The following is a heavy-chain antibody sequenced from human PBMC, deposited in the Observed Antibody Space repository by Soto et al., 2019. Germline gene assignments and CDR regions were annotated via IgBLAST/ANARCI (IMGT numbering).Heavy chain of an antibody. CDR3: ARVPSSDYYDSVGYYFDY. CDR2: IYYSGGS. D-gene: IGHD3-22*01. V-gene: IGHV4-31*03. J-gene: IGHJ4*02. Sequence: QVQLQESGPGLVKPSQTLSLTCTVSGGSISRGASYWSWIRQHPGKGLEWIGYIYYSGGSYYNPSLKSRVTLSLDTSKNQFSLKLSSVTAADTAVYYCARVPSSDYYDSVGYYFDYWGQGTLVTVSS. CDR1: GGSISRGASY.